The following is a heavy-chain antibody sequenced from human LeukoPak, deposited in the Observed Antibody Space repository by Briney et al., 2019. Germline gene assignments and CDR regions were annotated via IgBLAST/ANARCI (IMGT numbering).Heavy chain of an antibody. V-gene: IGHV1-69*04. CDR2: IIPILGIA. J-gene: IGHJ6*02. CDR3: ARGAHNYGMDV. Sequence: ASVKVSCKASGGTFSRYAISWVRQAPGQGLEWMGRIIPILGIANYAQKFQGRVTITADKSTSTAYMELSSLRSEDTAVYYCARGAHNYGMDVWGQGTTVTVSS. CDR1: GGTFSRYA.